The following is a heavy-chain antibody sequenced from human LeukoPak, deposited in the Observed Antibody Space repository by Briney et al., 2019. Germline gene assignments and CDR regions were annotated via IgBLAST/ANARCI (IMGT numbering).Heavy chain of an antibody. CDR3: ARVEGKNDFWNDYKYYGMDV. CDR2: ISSSSGTI. CDR1: GFIFSTYS. D-gene: IGHD3-3*01. J-gene: IGHJ6*02. Sequence: GGSLRLSCAASGFIFSTYSMNWVRQAPGKGLEWVSYISSSSGTIYYADSVEGRFTISRDNAKNSLYLQMNSLRAEDTAVYYCARVEGKNDFWNDYKYYGMDVWGQGTTISVSS. V-gene: IGHV3-48*01.